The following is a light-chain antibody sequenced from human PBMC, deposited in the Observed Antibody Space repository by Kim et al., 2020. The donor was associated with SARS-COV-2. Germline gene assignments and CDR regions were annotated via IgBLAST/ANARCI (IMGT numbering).Light chain of an antibody. V-gene: IGLV1-40*01. CDR2: GNN. J-gene: IGLJ2*01. Sequence: GQRVTISCTGSSSNIGAGYDLHWYQHLPGTAPKLLIYGNNNRPSGVPARFSGSKSGTSASLAISGLQAEDEADYYCQSYDRDLRGVFGGGTQLTVL. CDR3: QSYDRDLRGV. CDR1: SSNIGAGYD.